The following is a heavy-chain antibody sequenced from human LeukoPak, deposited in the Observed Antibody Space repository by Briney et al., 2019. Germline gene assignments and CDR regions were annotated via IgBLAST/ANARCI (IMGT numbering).Heavy chain of an antibody. D-gene: IGHD3-10*01. J-gene: IGHJ4*02. CDR3: ARDLGYYYGSGRGAPIDY. CDR2: ISYDGSNK. Sequence: GRSLRLSCAASGFTFSSYAMHWVRQARGKGLEWVAVISYDGSNKYYADSVKGRFTISRDNSKNTLYLQMNSLRAEDTAVYYCARDLGYYYGSGRGAPIDYWGQGTLVTVSS. CDR1: GFTFSSYA. V-gene: IGHV3-30-3*01.